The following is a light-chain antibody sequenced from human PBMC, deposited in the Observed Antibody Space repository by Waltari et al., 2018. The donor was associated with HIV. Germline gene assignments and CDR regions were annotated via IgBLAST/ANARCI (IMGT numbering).Light chain of an antibody. CDR2: NGS. J-gene: IGLJ1*01. Sequence: SYVLTQPPSVSVATGQTARNTRGGHKIGRKRDNLYQQKAGQAPVLVVYNGSDRPSWIPERFSGSSSGNTATLTISRVEAGDEADYYCHVWDRSSDHHVFGTGTKVTVL. V-gene: IGLV3-21*02. CDR3: HVWDRSSDHHV. CDR1: KIGRKR.